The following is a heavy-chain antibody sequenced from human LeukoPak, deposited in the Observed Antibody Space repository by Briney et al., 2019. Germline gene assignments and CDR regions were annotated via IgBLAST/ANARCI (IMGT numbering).Heavy chain of an antibody. J-gene: IGHJ4*02. CDR1: GGSIYNYY. D-gene: IGHD6-13*01. CDR2: IHYSGST. CDR3: ARSSSSSWYYFCY. V-gene: IGHV4-59*08. Sequence: PSETLSLTCTVSGGSIYNYYCSPVRQPPGKGLEWIGYIHYSGSTNYDPSLKSRATISVDTSKSQFSLKLSSVTAADTAIYYCARSSSSSWYYFCYWGPGTLVTVSS.